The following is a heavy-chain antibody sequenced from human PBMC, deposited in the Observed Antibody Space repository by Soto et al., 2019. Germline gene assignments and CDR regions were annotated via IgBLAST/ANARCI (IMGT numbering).Heavy chain of an antibody. J-gene: IGHJ4*02. CDR2: IYINGNT. D-gene: IGHD3-16*01. CDR1: GGSVGSYF. Sequence: SETLSLTCTVSGGSVGSYFWSWIRQSAGKGLEWIGRIYINGNTNYNPSLKSRATVSVDTASNQFSLKLTSVTAADTAVYYCAGGHYHWGSYFDQWGQGALVTVSS. CDR3: AGGHYHWGSYFDQ. V-gene: IGHV4-4*07.